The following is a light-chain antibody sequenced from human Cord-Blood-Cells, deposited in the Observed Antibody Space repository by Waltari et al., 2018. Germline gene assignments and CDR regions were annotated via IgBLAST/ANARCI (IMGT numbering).Light chain of an antibody. CDR3: CSYAGSYTVV. V-gene: IGLV2-11*01. Sequence: QSALTQPRSVSGSPGQSVTISCTGTSSDVGGYNYVSWYQQHPGKAPKLMIYDVSKLPSGVPDRCSGSKSGTTASLTISGLQAEDEADYYCCSYAGSYTVVFGGGTKLTVL. CDR1: SSDVGGYNY. J-gene: IGLJ2*01. CDR2: DVS.